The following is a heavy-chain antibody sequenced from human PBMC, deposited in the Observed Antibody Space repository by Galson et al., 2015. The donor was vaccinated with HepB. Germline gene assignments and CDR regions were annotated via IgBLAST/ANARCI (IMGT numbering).Heavy chain of an antibody. V-gene: IGHV3-73*01. D-gene: IGHD3-3*01. CDR3: TRRDDFWSGSSDY. CDR2: IRSKANNYAT. Sequence: SLRLSCAASGFTFSGSSVHWVRQASGKGLEWVGRIRSKANNYATAYAASVKGRFTISRDDSKKTAYLQMNSLRIEDTAVYYCTRRDDFWSGSSDYWGQGTLVTVSS. CDR1: GFTFSGSS. J-gene: IGHJ4*02.